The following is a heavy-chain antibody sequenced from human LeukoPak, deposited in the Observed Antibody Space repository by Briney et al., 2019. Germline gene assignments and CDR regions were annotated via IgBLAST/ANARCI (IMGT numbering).Heavy chain of an antibody. CDR3: AKDSYGTVVVAADDAIDI. V-gene: IGHV3-30*18. Sequence: GGSLRLSCAASGFTFSSYGMHWVRQAPGKGLEWVAVISYDGSNKYYADSVKGRFTISRDNSKNTLYLQMNSLRAEDTAVYYCAKDSYGTVVVAADDAIDIWGQGTMVTVSS. CDR1: GFTFSSYG. CDR2: ISYDGSNK. J-gene: IGHJ3*02. D-gene: IGHD2-15*01.